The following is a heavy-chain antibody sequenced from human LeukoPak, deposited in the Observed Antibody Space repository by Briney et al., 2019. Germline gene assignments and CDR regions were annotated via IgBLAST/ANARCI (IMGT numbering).Heavy chain of an antibody. J-gene: IGHJ4*02. CDR2: ISAYNGNT. CDR1: GYTFTSYG. CDR3: ARDLGYCSSTSCYAYFDY. D-gene: IGHD2-2*01. V-gene: IGHV1-18*01. Sequence: ASVKVSCKASGYTFTSYGISGVRQAPGQGLEWMGWISAYNGNTNYAQKLQGRVTMTTDTSTSTAYMELRSLRSDDTAVYCCARDLGYCSSTSCYAYFDYWGQGTLVTVSS.